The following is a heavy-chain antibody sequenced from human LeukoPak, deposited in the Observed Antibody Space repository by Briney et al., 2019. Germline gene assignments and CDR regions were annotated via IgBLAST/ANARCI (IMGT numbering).Heavy chain of an antibody. Sequence: GSLRLSCAASGFSFRDFWMNWIRQAPGKGLEWVANTNQDGSQKYYVDSVRGRFTISRDSGRKSVYLQMNSLTTDDTAFYFCAKELDTMFFDYWGQGALVTVSS. V-gene: IGHV3-7*03. CDR2: TNQDGSQK. CDR3: AKELDTMFFDY. D-gene: IGHD3-10*02. CDR1: GFSFRDFW. J-gene: IGHJ4*02.